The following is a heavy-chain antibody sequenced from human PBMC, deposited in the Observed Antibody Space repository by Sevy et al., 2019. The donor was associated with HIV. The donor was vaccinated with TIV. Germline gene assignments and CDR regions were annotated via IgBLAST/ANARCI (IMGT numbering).Heavy chain of an antibody. CDR2: ISSSGSTI. J-gene: IGHJ6*02. CDR3: ARDGKSTAGYYYYGMDV. CDR1: GFTFSDYY. V-gene: IGHV3-11*01. D-gene: IGHD6-13*01. Sequence: GGSLRLSCAASGFTFSDYYMSWIRQAPGKGLEWVSYISSSGSTIYYADSVKGRFTISRDNSKNSLYLQMNSLRGEDTAVYYCARDGKSTAGYYYYGMDVWGQGTTVTVSS.